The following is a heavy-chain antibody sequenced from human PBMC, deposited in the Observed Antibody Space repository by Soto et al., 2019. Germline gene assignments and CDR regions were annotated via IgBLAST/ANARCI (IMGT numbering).Heavy chain of an antibody. CDR2: ISAYNGNT. CDR3: ARDRGMGIEAPPVAGRYCVCDS. CDR1: GYTFTSYG. Sequence: ASVKFSCTSSGYTFTSYGISWVRQAPGQGLEWMGWISAYNGNTNYAQKLQGRVTMTTDTSTSTAYMELRSLRSDDTAVYYCARDRGMGIEAPPVAGRYCVCDSWGQGKVVTGSS. J-gene: IGHJ5*01. V-gene: IGHV1-18*04. D-gene: IGHD6-19*01.